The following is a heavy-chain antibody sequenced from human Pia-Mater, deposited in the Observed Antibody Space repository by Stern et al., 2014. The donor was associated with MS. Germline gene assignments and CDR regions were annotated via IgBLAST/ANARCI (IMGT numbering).Heavy chain of an antibody. CDR1: GFTFGSCA. Sequence: EQLVESGGGVGQPGGPRRLSGGASGFTFGSCAMHWVRQAPGKGLECVAGVSYDGSNKYYADSVKGRFTISRDNSQNTLYMQMSSLRPEDTAVYYCAKDRQYLTYFFDHWGQGSLVTVSS. CDR2: VSYDGSNK. J-gene: IGHJ5*02. V-gene: IGHV3-30*18. CDR3: AKDRQYLTYFFDH. D-gene: IGHD2/OR15-2a*01.